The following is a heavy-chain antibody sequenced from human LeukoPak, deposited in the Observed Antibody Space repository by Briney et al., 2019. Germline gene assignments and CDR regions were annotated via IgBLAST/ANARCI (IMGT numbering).Heavy chain of an antibody. J-gene: IGHJ3*02. Sequence: GGSLRLSCAASGFTFIYYAMSWVRQAPGKGLEWVSTISGSGGNTYYADSVKGRFTISRDNSKNTLYLQMNSLRAEDTAVYYCAKERDRDFVGGAFDIWGQGTMVTVSS. V-gene: IGHV3-23*01. D-gene: IGHD3-16*01. CDR1: GFTFIYYA. CDR2: ISGSGGNT. CDR3: AKERDRDFVGGAFDI.